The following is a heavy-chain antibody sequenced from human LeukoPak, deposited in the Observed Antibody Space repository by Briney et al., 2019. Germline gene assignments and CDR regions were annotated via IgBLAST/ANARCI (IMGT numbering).Heavy chain of an antibody. CDR3: ASTGSYYYYYYMDV. J-gene: IGHJ6*03. CDR1: GGTFSSYA. D-gene: IGHD2-8*02. Sequence: SVKVSCKASGGTFSSYAISWVRQAPGQGLEWMGGIIPIFGTANYAQKFQGRVTITADKSTSTAYMELSSLRSEDTAVYYCASTGSYYYYYYMDVWGKGTAVTVSS. V-gene: IGHV1-69*06. CDR2: IIPIFGTA.